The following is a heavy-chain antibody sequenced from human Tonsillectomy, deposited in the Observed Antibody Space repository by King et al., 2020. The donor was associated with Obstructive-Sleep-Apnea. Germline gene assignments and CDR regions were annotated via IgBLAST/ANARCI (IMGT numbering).Heavy chain of an antibody. V-gene: IGHV4-31*03. Sequence: QLQESGPGLVKPSQTLSLTCTVSGGPISRGGYYWSWIRQHPGKGLEWIGDIYYSGSTYYNPSLKSRVTISVDTSKNQFSLKLSSVTAADTAVYYCARAGSWETVPDFDYWGQGTLVTVSS. CDR1: GGPISRGGYY. CDR2: IYYSGST. J-gene: IGHJ4*02. CDR3: ARAGSWETVPDFDY. D-gene: IGHD1-26*01.